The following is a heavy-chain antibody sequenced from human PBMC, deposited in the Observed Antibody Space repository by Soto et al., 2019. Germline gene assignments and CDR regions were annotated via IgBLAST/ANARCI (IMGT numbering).Heavy chain of an antibody. CDR1: GYSFTSYW. V-gene: IGHV5-51*01. CDR2: IYPGDSDT. D-gene: IGHD5-18*01. Sequence: LGESLKISCKGSGYSFTSYWIGWVRQMPGKGLEWMGIIYPGDSDTRYSPSFQGQVTISADESISTAYLQWSSLKASDTAMYYCIRGYSYGTYGMDVWGQGTTVTVSS. J-gene: IGHJ6*02. CDR3: IRGYSYGTYGMDV.